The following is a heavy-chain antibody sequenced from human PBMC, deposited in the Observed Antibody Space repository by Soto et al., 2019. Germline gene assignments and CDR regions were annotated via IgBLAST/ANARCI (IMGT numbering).Heavy chain of an antibody. V-gene: IGHV3-66*01. J-gene: IGHJ4*02. D-gene: IGHD3-16*01. CDR2: IYSGGST. Sequence: EVQLVESGGGLVQPGGSLRLSCAASGFTVSTKYMSWVRQAPGKGLEWVSVIYSGGSTFYADSVRGRFTISRDNSKNTVNLQMNSLRAEDTAVYYCARDPWAVDFLGQGTLVTVSS. CDR3: ARDPWAVDF. CDR1: GFTVSTKY.